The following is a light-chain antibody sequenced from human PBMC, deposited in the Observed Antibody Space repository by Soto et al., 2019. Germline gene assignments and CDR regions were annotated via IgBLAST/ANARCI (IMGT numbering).Light chain of an antibody. CDR1: QGISNY. Sequence: DIPMTQSPSSLSASVGDRVTITCRASQGISNYLAWYQQRPGKVPTLLIYAASTLQSGVPSRFSGSGSGTDYTLTISSLQPEDVATYYCHSYNTAAFTFGPGTKVDIK. CDR2: AAS. V-gene: IGKV1-27*01. CDR3: HSYNTAAFT. J-gene: IGKJ3*01.